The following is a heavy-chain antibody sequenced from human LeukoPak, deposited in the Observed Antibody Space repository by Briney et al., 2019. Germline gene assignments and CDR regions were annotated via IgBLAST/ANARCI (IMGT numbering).Heavy chain of an antibody. CDR3: ARRSSSGYYDSSGYSDFDY. J-gene: IGHJ4*02. D-gene: IGHD3-22*01. CDR1: GYSFTSYW. Sequence: GESLKISCKGSGYSFTSYWIGWVRLMPGKGLEWMGIIYPGDSDTRYSPSFQGQVTISADKSISTAYLQWSSLKASDTAMYYCARRSSSGYYDSSGYSDFDYWGQGTLVTVST. CDR2: IYPGDSDT. V-gene: IGHV5-51*01.